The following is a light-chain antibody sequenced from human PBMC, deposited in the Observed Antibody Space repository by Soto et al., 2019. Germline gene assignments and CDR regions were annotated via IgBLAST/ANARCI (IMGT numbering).Light chain of an antibody. CDR1: QFVSTN. V-gene: IGKV3-15*01. Sequence: DIVMTQSPVTLSVSPGERATLSCRASQFVSTNLAWYQQKPGQAPRLVLYGASTRANGIPARFSGSGSGTDFTFTFNSLQSEDLAVYYCQQYYIWPRTFGPGTKVDIK. J-gene: IGKJ3*01. CDR2: GAS. CDR3: QQYYIWPRT.